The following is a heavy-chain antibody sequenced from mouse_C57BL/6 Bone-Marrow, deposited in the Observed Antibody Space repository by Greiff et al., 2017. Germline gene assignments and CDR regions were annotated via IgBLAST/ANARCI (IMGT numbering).Heavy chain of an antibody. CDR1: GFTFSSYA. J-gene: IGHJ4*01. CDR2: ISDGGSYT. V-gene: IGHV5-4*03. CDR3: ARGYAMDY. Sequence: DVKLQESGGGLVKPGGSLKLSCAASGFTFSSYAMSWVRQTPEKRLEWVATISDGGSYTYYPDNVKGRFTISRDNAKNNLYLQMSHLKSEDTAMYYCARGYAMDYWGQGTSVTVSS.